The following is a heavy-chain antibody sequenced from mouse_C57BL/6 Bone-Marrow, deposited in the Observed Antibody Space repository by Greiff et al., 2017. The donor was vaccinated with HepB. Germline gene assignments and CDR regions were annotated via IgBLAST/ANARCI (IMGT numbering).Heavy chain of an antibody. Sequence: QVQLKESGPELVKPGASVKLSCKASGYTFTSYDINWVKQRPGQGLEWIGWIYPRDGSTKYNEKFKGKATLTVDTSSSTAYMELHSLTSEDSAVYFCARKGVLLWYPWFAYWGQGTLVTVSA. J-gene: IGHJ3*01. D-gene: IGHD1-1*02. CDR2: IYPRDGST. CDR3: ARKGVLLWYPWFAY. CDR1: GYTFTSYD. V-gene: IGHV1-85*01.